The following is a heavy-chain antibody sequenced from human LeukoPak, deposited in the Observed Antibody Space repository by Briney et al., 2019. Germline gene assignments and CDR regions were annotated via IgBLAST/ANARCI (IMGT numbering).Heavy chain of an antibody. D-gene: IGHD3-9*01. J-gene: IGHJ4*02. V-gene: IGHV4-59*01. CDR1: GGSISSYY. CDR3: ARAPYYDILTGYYPNSYFDY. CDR2: IYYSGST. Sequence: YPSETLSLTCTVSGGSISSYYWSWIRQPPGKGLEGIGYIYYSGSTNYNPSLKSRVTISVDTSKNQFSLKLSSVTAADTAVYYCARAPYYDILTGYYPNSYFDYWGQGTLVTVSS.